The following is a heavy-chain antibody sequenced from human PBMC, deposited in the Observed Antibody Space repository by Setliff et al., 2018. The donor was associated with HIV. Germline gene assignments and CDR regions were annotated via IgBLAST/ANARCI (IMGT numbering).Heavy chain of an antibody. CDR2: IYSSGSI. D-gene: IGHD7-27*01. CDR1: GGSISGYY. Sequence: SETLSLTCIVSGGSISGYYWSWIRQPAEKGLEWNGRIYSSGSINYNPSLKSRVTMSVDTSKNQFSLKLTSVTAADTAVYYCARDLPELTGRSFDPWGQGMLVTVSS. J-gene: IGHJ5*02. CDR3: ARDLPELTGRSFDP. V-gene: IGHV4-4*07.